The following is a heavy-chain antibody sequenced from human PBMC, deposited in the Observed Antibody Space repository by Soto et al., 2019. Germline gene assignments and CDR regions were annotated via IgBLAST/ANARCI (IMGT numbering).Heavy chain of an antibody. CDR1: GFSLSTSGVG. Sequence: QITLKESGPTLVKPTQPLTLTCTFSGFSLSTSGVGVGWIRQPPGKALEWLALIYWNDDKRYSPSLKSRLTITKDTSKNQVVLTMTNMDPVDTATYYCAHKNTLWFGELSYFDYWGQGTLVTVSS. V-gene: IGHV2-5*01. J-gene: IGHJ4*02. CDR3: AHKNTLWFGELSYFDY. CDR2: IYWNDDK. D-gene: IGHD3-10*01.